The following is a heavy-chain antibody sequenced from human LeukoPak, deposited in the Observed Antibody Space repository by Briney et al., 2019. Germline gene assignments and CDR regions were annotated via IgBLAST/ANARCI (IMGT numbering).Heavy chain of an antibody. CDR2: ISYDGSNK. J-gene: IGHJ4*02. V-gene: IGHV3-30*03. D-gene: IGHD2-8*02. CDR1: GFTFSSYG. CDR3: ARDQPTNWWNSEGSLFDY. Sequence: PGRSLRLSCAASGFTFSSYGMHWVRQAPGKGLEWVAVISYDGSNKYYADSVKGRFTISRDNAKNSLYLQMNSLRAEDTAVYYCARDQPTNWWNSEGSLFDYWGQGTLVTVSS.